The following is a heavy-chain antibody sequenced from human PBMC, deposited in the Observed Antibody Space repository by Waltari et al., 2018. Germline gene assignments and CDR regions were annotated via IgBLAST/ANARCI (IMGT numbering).Heavy chain of an antibody. D-gene: IGHD3-22*01. CDR1: EFTFVSFG. J-gene: IGHJ3*02. Sequence: EVQLVESGGGWVEPGGSWSLSGQASEFTFVSFGIGGARQVPGKGLEWVANIKQDGSEKYYVDSVKGRFTISRDNAKNSLYLQMNSLRAEDTAVYYCARIRDSSGYYWAFDIWGQGTMVTVSS. V-gene: IGHV3-7*01. CDR2: IKQDGSEK. CDR3: ARIRDSSGYYWAFDI.